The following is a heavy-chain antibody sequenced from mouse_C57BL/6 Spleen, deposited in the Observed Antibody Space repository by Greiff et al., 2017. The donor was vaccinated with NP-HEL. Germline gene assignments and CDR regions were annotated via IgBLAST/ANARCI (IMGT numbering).Heavy chain of an antibody. CDR3: ARSESYYGSSDY. Sequence: VHVKQSVAELVRPGASVKLSCTASGFNIKNTYMHWVKQRPEQGLEWIGRIDPANGNTKYAPKFQGKATITADTSSNTAYLQRSSLTSEDTAIYYCARSESYYGSSDYWGQGTTLTVSS. D-gene: IGHD1-1*01. J-gene: IGHJ2*01. CDR2: IDPANGNT. V-gene: IGHV14-3*01. CDR1: GFNIKNTY.